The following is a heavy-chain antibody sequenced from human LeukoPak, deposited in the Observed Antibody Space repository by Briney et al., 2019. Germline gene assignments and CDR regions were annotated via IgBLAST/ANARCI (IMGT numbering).Heavy chain of an antibody. Sequence: SVKVSCKASGGTFSNYAISWVRQAPGQGLEWMGGIIPIFGTANYAQKFQGRVTITADESTSTAYMELSSLRSEDTAVYYCASPMVVTATLSPFDYWGQGTLVTVSS. J-gene: IGHJ4*02. CDR1: GGTFSNYA. CDR2: IIPIFGTA. D-gene: IGHD2-21*02. CDR3: ASPMVVTATLSPFDY. V-gene: IGHV1-69*01.